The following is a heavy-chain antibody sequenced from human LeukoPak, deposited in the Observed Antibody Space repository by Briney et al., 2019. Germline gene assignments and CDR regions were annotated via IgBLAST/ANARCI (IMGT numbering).Heavy chain of an antibody. CDR1: GFTFSSYG. D-gene: IGHD6-19*01. Sequence: GRSLTPSCAASGFTFSSYGMHWVRQAPGKGLEWEAVISYDGSNKNYANSVKGRFTISRDNSKNTLYLQMSSLRAGDTAVYYCAESHSSGWYRPNQYFDYWGQGTLVTVSS. CDR2: ISYDGSNK. V-gene: IGHV3-30*18. J-gene: IGHJ4*02. CDR3: AESHSSGWYRPNQYFDY.